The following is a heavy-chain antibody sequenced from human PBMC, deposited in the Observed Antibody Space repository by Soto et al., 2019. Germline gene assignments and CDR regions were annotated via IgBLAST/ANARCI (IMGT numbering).Heavy chain of an antibody. CDR3: VRGLSIAARSSGMDV. V-gene: IGHV1-8*01. Sequence: GASVKVSCKASGYTFTSYDINWVRQATGQGLEWMGWMNPNSDNIGFAQKFQGRLTMTRDTSISTAYMELSSLRSDDTAVYYCVRGLSIAARSSGMDVWGRGTTVTVSS. CDR1: GYTFTSYD. D-gene: IGHD6-6*01. J-gene: IGHJ6*02. CDR2: MNPNSDNI.